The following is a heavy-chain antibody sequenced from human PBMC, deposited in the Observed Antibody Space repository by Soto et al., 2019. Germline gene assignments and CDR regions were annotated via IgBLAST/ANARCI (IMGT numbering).Heavy chain of an antibody. V-gene: IGHV3-15*07. D-gene: IGHD6-19*01. CDR1: GFSFTNAW. Sequence: GSLRLSCAASGFSFTNAWMNWVRQAPGKGLEWVGRIKSNSDGGATDYAAPVKGRFIISRDDSKNTLYLQMNSLKTDDTAVYYCTTVFDSTGPLWGPGTLVTVSS. J-gene: IGHJ4*02. CDR2: IKSNSDGGAT. CDR3: TTVFDSTGPL.